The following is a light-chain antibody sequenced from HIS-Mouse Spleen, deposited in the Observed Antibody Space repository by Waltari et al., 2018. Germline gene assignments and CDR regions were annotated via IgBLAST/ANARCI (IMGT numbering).Light chain of an antibody. CDR3: QQYNSYST. CDR1: QSISIW. CDR2: KAS. Sequence: DIQMTQSPSTLSASVGDRVTITCRASQSISIWLAWYQQKPGKAPKLLIYKASGLESGVPSRFSGSGSGTEFTLTISSLQPDDFATYYCQQYNSYSTFGPGTKVDIK. J-gene: IGKJ3*01. V-gene: IGKV1-5*03.